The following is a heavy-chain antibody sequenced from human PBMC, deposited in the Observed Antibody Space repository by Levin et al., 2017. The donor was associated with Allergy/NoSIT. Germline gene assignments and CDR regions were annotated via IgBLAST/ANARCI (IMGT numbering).Heavy chain of an antibody. D-gene: IGHD5-18*01. CDR1: GFTFSSYG. CDR3: ASQSAGSGYSYGYSDY. J-gene: IGHJ4*02. CDR2: ISYDGSNK. V-gene: IGHV3-30*03. Sequence: GGSLRLSCAASGFTFSSYGMHWVRQAPGKGLEWVAVISYDGSNKYYADSVKGRFTISRDNSKNTLYLQMNSLRAEDTAVYYCASQSAGSGYSYGYSDYWGQGTLVTVSS.